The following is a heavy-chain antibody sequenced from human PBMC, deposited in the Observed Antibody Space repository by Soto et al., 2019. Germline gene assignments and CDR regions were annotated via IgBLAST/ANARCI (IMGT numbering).Heavy chain of an antibody. Sequence: QAQLQESGPGLVKPSQTLSLTCTVSGGSISSGGYYWSWIRQHPGKGLEWIGYIYYSGSTYYNPSLKSRVTISVDTSKNQFSLKLSSVTAADTAVYYCARDVVVPAAIHDAFDIWGQGAMVTVSS. CDR3: ARDVVVPAAIHDAFDI. CDR1: GGSISSGGYY. J-gene: IGHJ3*02. CDR2: IYYSGST. D-gene: IGHD2-2*02. V-gene: IGHV4-31*03.